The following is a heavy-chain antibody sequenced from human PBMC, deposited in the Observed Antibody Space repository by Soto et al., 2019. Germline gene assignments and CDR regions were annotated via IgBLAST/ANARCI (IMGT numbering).Heavy chain of an antibody. Sequence: PGGSLRLSCAACGFTFSSYGMHWVRQAPGKGLEWVAVISYDGSNKYYADSVKGRFTISRDNSKNTLYLQMNSLRAEDTAVYYCAKDGTGYFDYWGQGTLVTVSS. CDR2: ISYDGSNK. J-gene: IGHJ4*02. V-gene: IGHV3-30*18. D-gene: IGHD3-9*01. CDR1: GFTFSSYG. CDR3: AKDGTGYFDY.